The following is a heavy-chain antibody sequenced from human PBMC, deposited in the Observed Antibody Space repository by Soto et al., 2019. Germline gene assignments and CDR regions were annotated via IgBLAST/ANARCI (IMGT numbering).Heavy chain of an antibody. CDR1: GGSFSGYY. Sequence: PSETLSLTCAVYGGSFSGYYWSWIRQPPGKGLEWIGEINHSGSTNYNPSLKSRVTISVDTSKNQFSLKLSSVTAADTAVYYCARGWRGIAARLDYWGQGTLVTVSS. J-gene: IGHJ4*02. D-gene: IGHD6-6*01. V-gene: IGHV4-34*01. CDR3: ARGWRGIAARLDY. CDR2: INHSGST.